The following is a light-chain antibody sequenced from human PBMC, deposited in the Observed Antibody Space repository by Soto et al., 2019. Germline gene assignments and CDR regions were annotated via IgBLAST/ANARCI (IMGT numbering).Light chain of an antibody. J-gene: IGKJ2*01. CDR2: HAS. V-gene: IGKV3-20*01. CDR1: QVVSSSY. Sequence: EIVLTQSPGTLSLSPGESATLSCRANQVVSSSYLAWYQQKPGQATRLLIYHASDRATGVPDRFSGSGSGTDFALTITRLEPEDFALFYCQQYGTFPVSFGQGTKLEIK. CDR3: QQYGTFPVS.